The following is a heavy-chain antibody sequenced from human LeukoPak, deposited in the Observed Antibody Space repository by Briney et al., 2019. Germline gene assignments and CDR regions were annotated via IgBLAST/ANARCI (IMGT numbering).Heavy chain of an antibody. Sequence: SETLSLTYAVYGGSFSGYYWSWIRQPPGKGLEWIGEINHSGSTNYNPSLKSRVTISVDTSKNQFSLKLSSVTAADTAVYYCARGEGNWFDPWGQGTLVTVSS. CDR2: INHSGST. CDR1: GGSFSGYY. CDR3: ARGEGNWFDP. V-gene: IGHV4-34*01. J-gene: IGHJ5*02.